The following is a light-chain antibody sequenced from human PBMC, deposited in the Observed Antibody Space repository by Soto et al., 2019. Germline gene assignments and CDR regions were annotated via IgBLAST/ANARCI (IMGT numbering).Light chain of an antibody. V-gene: IGKV1-39*01. J-gene: IGKJ4*01. CDR1: QGVSTY. CDR3: LQINGYFPLT. CDR2: AAS. Sequence: DIQMTQSPSSLSASVGDRVTITCRASQGVSTYLLWYQQTQVKPPKLLIYAASTLLSGVPSRFSGSGSGTNFTLTISSLQPEDFATYYCLQINGYFPLTFGGVTKVEIK.